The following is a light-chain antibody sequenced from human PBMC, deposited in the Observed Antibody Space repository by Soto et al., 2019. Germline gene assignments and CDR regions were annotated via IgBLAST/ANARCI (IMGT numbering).Light chain of an antibody. CDR1: RSVSSN. J-gene: IGKJ1*01. V-gene: IGKV3-15*01. Sequence: EIVMTQSPATLSVSPGERVSLSCRPSRSVSSNLAWYQHKPGQAPRLLIHGASTRAAGISARFSGSGSGTEFTLTISSLQSEDFAVYFCQQYDDWPRTFGQGTEVEIK. CDR3: QQYDDWPRT. CDR2: GAS.